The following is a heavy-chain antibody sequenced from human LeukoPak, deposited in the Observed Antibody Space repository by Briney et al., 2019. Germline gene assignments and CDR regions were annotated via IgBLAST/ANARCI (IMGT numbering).Heavy chain of an antibody. V-gene: IGHV3-21*01. CDR3: ARNHYATNWNVLDF. D-gene: IGHD1-1*01. J-gene: IGHJ4*02. CDR2: ISSSTLKI. Sequence: GGSLRLSCAASGFTFSSYGMSWVRQAPGKGLEWVSAISSSTLKIYYADFVKGRFTISRDNAKNSLYLQMNSLRAEDTAVYYCARNHYATNWNVLDFWGQGTLVTVSS. CDR1: GFTFSSYG.